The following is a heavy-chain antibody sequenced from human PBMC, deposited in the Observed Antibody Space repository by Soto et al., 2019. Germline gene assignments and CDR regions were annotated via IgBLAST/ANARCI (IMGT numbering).Heavy chain of an antibody. Sequence: EVQLLESGGGLVQPGGSLRLSCAASGFSFSSYAMSWVRQAPGKGLDWVSVISGSGGSTYYADSVKGRFTISRDNSKNTLSLQMNSLRAEDTAVYYCAKGSLGNLNLRYSDWVEYWGQGTLVTVSP. D-gene: IGHD3-9*01. J-gene: IGHJ4*02. CDR3: AKGSLGNLNLRYSDWVEY. CDR1: GFSFSSYA. CDR2: ISGSGGST. V-gene: IGHV3-23*01.